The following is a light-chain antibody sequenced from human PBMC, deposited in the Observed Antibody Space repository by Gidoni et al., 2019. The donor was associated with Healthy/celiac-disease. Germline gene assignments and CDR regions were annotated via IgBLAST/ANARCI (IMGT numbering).Light chain of an antibody. CDR1: ALPKQY. Sequence: SYELTQPPSVSVSPGQTVRITCSGDALPKQYAYWYQQKPGQAPVLVIYKDSERPSGNPERFSGSSSGTTVTLTISGVQAEDEADYYCQSADSSGTHVVFGGGTKLTVL. J-gene: IGLJ2*01. V-gene: IGLV3-25*03. CDR2: KDS. CDR3: QSADSSGTHVV.